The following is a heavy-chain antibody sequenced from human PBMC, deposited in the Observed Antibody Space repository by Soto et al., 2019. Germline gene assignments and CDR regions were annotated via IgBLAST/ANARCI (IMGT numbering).Heavy chain of an antibody. V-gene: IGHV3-74*01. CDR1: GFTFSSYW. D-gene: IGHD5-18*01. Sequence: LRLSCAASGFTFSSYWMHWVRQAPGKGLVWVSRINSDGSSTSYADSVKGRFTISRDNAKNTLYLQMKSLRAEDTAVYYCARVRERGYSYGGYYWGQGTLVTVSS. CDR3: ARVRERGYSYGGYY. CDR2: INSDGSST. J-gene: IGHJ4*02.